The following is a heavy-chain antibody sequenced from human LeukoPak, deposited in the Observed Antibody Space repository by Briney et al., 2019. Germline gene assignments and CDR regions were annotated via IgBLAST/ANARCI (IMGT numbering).Heavy chain of an antibody. J-gene: IGHJ6*02. Sequence: PGGSLRLSCAASGFTFSSYGMHWVRQAPGKGLEWVAVISYDGSNKYYADSVKGRFTISRDNSKNTLYLQMNSLRAEDTAVYYCAKDSTRSYYGSGSYYHPYYYYGMDVWGQGTTVTVSS. CDR1: GFTFSSYG. CDR3: AKDSTRSYYGSGSYYHPYYYYGMDV. D-gene: IGHD3-10*01. CDR2: ISYDGSNK. V-gene: IGHV3-30*18.